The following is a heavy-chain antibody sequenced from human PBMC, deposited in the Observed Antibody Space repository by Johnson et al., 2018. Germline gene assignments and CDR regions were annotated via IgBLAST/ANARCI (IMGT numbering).Heavy chain of an antibody. J-gene: IGHJ5*02. D-gene: IGHD1-7*01. CDR3: ARAAGTTRGYNWFDP. CDR1: GFTFSSYW. Sequence: VQLQESGGGLVQPGGSLRLSCAASGFTFSSYWMHWVRQAPGKGLVWVSRISSDGSGTTYVDSVKGRFTIYRDNAKNTLYLQMNSLRAEDTALYYCARAAGTTRGYNWFDPWGQGTLVTVSS. V-gene: IGHV3-74*01. CDR2: ISSDGSGT.